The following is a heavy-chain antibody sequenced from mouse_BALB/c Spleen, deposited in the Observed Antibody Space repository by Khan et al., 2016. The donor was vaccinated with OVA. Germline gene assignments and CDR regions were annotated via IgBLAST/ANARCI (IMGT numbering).Heavy chain of an antibody. CDR2: ISYSGRT. D-gene: IGHD1-1*01. CDR1: GYSITSDYA. Sequence: EVQLQESGPGLVKPSQSLSLTCTVTGYSITSDYAWNWIRQFPGNKLEWMGYISYSGRTSYNPSLKIRISIIRDTSKNQFFLQLNSVSTEDTATYYCARSVTITTVVATDFDYWGQGTTLTVSS. J-gene: IGHJ2*01. CDR3: ARSVTITTVVATDFDY. V-gene: IGHV3-2*02.